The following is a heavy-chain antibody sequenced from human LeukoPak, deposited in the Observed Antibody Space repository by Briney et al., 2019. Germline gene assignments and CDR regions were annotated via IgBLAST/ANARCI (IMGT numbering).Heavy chain of an antibody. CDR3: ARDHLGVWGAKLRYYFDY. V-gene: IGHV3-72*01. CDR1: GFTFSDHY. Sequence: VGSLRLSCAASGFTFSDHYMDWVRQAPGKGLEWVGRTRNKANSYTTEYAASVKGRFTISRDDSKNSLYLQMNSLRAEDTAVYYCARDHLGVWGAKLRYYFDYWGQGTLVTVSS. CDR2: TRNKANSYTT. J-gene: IGHJ4*02. D-gene: IGHD3-16*01.